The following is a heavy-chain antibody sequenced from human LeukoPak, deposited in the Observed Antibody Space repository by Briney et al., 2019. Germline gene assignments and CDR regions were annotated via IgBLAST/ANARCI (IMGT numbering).Heavy chain of an antibody. J-gene: IGHJ4*02. CDR3: TTFDYDILTDDGSFDS. CDR2: IKGYTYGGTV. V-gene: IGHV3-15*01. D-gene: IGHD3-9*01. CDR1: GFTFKNAW. Sequence: GGSLRLSCAASGFTFKNAWMSWVRQAPGKGLEWVGRIKGYTYGGTVDYAAPVQGRFTISRDDSKNTLFLQMSGLRTEDTAVYFCTTFDYDILTDDGSFDSWGQGTLVTVSS.